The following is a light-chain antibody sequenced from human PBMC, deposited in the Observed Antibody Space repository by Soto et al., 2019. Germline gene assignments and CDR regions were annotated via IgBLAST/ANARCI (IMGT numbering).Light chain of an antibody. Sequence: IVLTQSPGTVSLSPGVRSTLFFTSSQTGSSSYLAWYQQKPGQAPRLLISGASSRATGIPDRFSGSGSATDFTLTISRLEPEDFALYYCQQYGGSPITFGQGTRLEIK. V-gene: IGKV3-20*01. CDR1: QTGSSSY. J-gene: IGKJ5*01. CDR3: QQYGGSPIT. CDR2: GAS.